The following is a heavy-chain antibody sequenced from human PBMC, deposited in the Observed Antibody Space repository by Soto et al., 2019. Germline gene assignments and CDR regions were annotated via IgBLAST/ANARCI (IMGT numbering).Heavy chain of an antibody. J-gene: IGHJ4*02. Sequence: SVKVSCKASGGTFSSYTISWVRQAPGQGLEWMGRIIPILGIANYAQKFQGRVTITADKSTSTAYMELSSLRSEDTAVYYCASGWSQYYYDSSGYYNYWGQGTLVTVSS. CDR3: ASGWSQYYYDSSGYYNY. CDR2: IIPILGIA. D-gene: IGHD3-22*01. V-gene: IGHV1-69*02. CDR1: GGTFSSYT.